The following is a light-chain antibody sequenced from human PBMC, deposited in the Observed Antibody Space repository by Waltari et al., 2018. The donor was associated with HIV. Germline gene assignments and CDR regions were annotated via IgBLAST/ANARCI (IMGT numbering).Light chain of an antibody. Sequence: SFDLRQAPALSVSPGQTARITCSGDALAKQFCYWYQQKPGQAPVLVIYNDSERPSGTPQRFSGSSSGTTATLTISGVQAEDEADYYCQSADSSVTYEVVFGGGTKLTVL. V-gene: IGLV3-25*03. J-gene: IGLJ3*02. CDR2: NDS. CDR1: ALAKQF. CDR3: QSADSSVTYEVV.